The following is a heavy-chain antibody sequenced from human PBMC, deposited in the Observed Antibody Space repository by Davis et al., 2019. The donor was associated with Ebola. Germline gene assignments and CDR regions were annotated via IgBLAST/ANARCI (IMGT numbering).Heavy chain of an antibody. J-gene: IGHJ6*02. V-gene: IGHV4-34*01. Sequence: PSETLSLTCTVYGGSLNGYYWSWIRQSPEKGLEWIGEINHVGNTRDNPSLRSRVIMSVDTSKNLFSLKMTSVTAADTAVYYCARAARYYNLWTGFLDYNGLDVWGQGTTVTVSS. CDR2: INHVGNT. D-gene: IGHD3/OR15-3a*01. CDR3: ARAARYYNLWTGFLDYNGLDV. CDR1: GGSLNGYY.